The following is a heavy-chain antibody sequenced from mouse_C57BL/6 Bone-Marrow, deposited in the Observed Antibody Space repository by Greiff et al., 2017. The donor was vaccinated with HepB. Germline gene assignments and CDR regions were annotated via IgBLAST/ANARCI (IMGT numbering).Heavy chain of an antibody. V-gene: IGHV5-15*01. CDR3: ARQRRGGAMDY. Sequence: DVQLQESGGGLVQPGGSLKLSCAASGFTFSDYGMAWVRQAPRKGPEWVAFISNLAYSIYYADTVTGRFTISRENAKNTLYLEMSSLRSEDTAMYYCARQRRGGAMDYWGQGTSVTVSS. CDR2: ISNLAYSI. J-gene: IGHJ4*01. CDR1: GFTFSDYG. D-gene: IGHD1-2*01.